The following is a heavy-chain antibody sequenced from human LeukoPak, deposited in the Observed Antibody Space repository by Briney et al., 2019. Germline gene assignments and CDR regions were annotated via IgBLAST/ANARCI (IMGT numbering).Heavy chain of an antibody. CDR3: ARVGSNHYYGLDV. J-gene: IGHJ6*02. CDR2: TSNTRNNYIK. CDR1: GFTLTDHY. V-gene: IGHV3-72*01. Sequence: QPGGSLRLSCAASGFTLTDHYMDWVRQAPGKGLEWVVRTSNTRNNYIKDYAASVKCRFTISVDDSRNSLYLQMNSLKAEDTAVYHCARVGSNHYYGLDVWGQGTTVTVS. D-gene: IGHD1-14*01.